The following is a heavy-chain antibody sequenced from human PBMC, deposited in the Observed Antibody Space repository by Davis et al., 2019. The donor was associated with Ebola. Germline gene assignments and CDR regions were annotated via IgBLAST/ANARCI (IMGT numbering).Heavy chain of an antibody. D-gene: IGHD1-14*01. CDR3: ARATGLDY. V-gene: IGHV3-30*04. Sequence: GGSLRLSCAASGFTFSSYAMHWVRQVPGKGLEWVAVISYDGSNKYYADSVKGRFTISRDNSKNTLYLQMNSLRAEDTAVYYCARATGLDYWGQGTLVTVSS. CDR1: GFTFSSYA. J-gene: IGHJ4*02. CDR2: ISYDGSNK.